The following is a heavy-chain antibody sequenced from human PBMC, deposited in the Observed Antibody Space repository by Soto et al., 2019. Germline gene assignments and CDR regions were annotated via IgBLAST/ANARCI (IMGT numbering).Heavy chain of an antibody. V-gene: IGHV4-30-4*01. CDR2: IFDSGST. CDR1: GGSISGGVHS. Sequence: QVQLQESGPGLVKPSETLSLNCTVSGGSISGGVHSWSWIRQPPGKGLEWIGHIFDSGSTYYNPSLKSRLTISVDTSKNQFSLRLSSVTAADTAGYYCAREIMPLTNDWYFDLWGRGTLVTVSS. J-gene: IGHJ2*01. D-gene: IGHD2-8*01. CDR3: AREIMPLTNDWYFDL.